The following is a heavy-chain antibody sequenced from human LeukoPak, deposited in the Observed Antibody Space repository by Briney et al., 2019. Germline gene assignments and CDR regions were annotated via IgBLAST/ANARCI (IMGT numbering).Heavy chain of an antibody. V-gene: IGHV3-23*01. CDR2: IYPSGDST. Sequence: PGGSLRLSCAASGFTFSTYSMTWVRQGPGKGLEWVSSIYPSGDSTFYADSVKGRFTISRDNSKNTLYLQMSSLGTEDTAIYYCAKDVVPDSGWDLDYWGQGTLVTVSS. J-gene: IGHJ4*02. CDR1: GFTFSTYS. D-gene: IGHD6-19*01. CDR3: AKDVVPDSGWDLDY.